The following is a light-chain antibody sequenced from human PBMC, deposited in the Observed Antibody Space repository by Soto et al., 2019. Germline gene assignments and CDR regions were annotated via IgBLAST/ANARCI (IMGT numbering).Light chain of an antibody. CDR1: QGISSY. J-gene: IGKJ4*01. V-gene: IGKV1-8*01. Sequence: AIRMTQSPSSLSAPTGDRVTITCRASQGISSYLAWYQQKPGKAPKLLIYAASTLQSGVPSRFSGSGSGTDFTLTISCLQSEDFATYYCQQYYSYPRLTFGGGTKVEIK. CDR3: QQYYSYPRLT. CDR2: AAS.